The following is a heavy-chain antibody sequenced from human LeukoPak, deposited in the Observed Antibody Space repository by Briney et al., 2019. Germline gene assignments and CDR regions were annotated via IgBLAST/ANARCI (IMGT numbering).Heavy chain of an antibody. Sequence: GGSLRLSCAASGFTVSSNYMSWVRQAPGKGLEWVSVIYSGDSTYYADSVKGRFTISRDNSKNTLYLQMNSLRAEDTAVYYCARDRTAAAGTGYWGQGTLVTVSS. CDR3: ARDRTAAAGTGY. V-gene: IGHV3-66*01. D-gene: IGHD6-13*01. CDR1: GFTVSSNY. J-gene: IGHJ4*02. CDR2: IYSGDST.